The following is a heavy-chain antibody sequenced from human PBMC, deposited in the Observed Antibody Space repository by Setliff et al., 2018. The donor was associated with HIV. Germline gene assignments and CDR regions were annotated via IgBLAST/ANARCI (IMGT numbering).Heavy chain of an antibody. CDR3: ARDRGYGVDTFDF. V-gene: IGHV1-18*01. D-gene: IGHD4-17*01. CDR2: IGGYEHNI. Sequence: GASVKVSCKASGFTFTDYGFSWVRQAPGQGLEWMGWIGGYEHNINYAQKFRDRVILTKDTSTTTVYMELMSLRFDDTAIYYCARDRGYGVDTFDFWGQGTQVTSPQ. J-gene: IGHJ4*02. CDR1: GFTFTDYG.